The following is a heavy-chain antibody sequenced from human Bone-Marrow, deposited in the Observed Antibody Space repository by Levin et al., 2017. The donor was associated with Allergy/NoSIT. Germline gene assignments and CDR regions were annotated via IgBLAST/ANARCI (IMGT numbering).Heavy chain of an antibody. CDR1: GFSFSSYG. D-gene: IGHD1-7*01. CDR2: ISNNGNSK. J-gene: IGHJ6*02. CDR3: AKARQGTTDYQFGMDV. Sequence: GRSLRLSCAASGFSFSSYGIHWVRQAPGKGLEWVGVISNNGNSKYYGVSVKGRFTISRDNSKNALYLPMNSLRPEDTAVYYCAKARQGTTDYQFGMDVWGQGTTVIVSS. V-gene: IGHV3-30*18.